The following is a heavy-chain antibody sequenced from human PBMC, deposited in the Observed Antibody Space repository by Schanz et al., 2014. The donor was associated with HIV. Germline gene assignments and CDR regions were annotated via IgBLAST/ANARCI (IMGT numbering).Heavy chain of an antibody. CDR1: GGTFSSHA. J-gene: IGHJ3*01. Sequence: QVQLVQSGAEVKKPGSSVKVSCKASGGTFSSHAISWVRQAPGQGLEWMAWISASSGDTQFAQKFQERVTMTTDTSTDVAYMELKNLRSDDTAVYFCAIDYYKTRAGVAFDFWGQGTLVVVSS. CDR3: AIDYYKTRAGVAFDF. CDR2: ISASSGDT. V-gene: IGHV1-18*01. D-gene: IGHD3-10*01.